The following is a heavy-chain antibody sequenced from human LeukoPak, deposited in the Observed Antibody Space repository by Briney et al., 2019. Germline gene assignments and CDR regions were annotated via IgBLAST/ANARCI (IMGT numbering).Heavy chain of an antibody. CDR2: VSGGGST. D-gene: IGHD2-15*01. CDR1: GFTVSSGY. Sequence: GGSLRLSCAASGFTVSSGYMSWFRQAPGKELEWVSAVSGGGSTYFADSVRGRFTISRDNSTNTLYLQMNSLRAEDTALYYCARSYCSGGSCYSTYFDYWGQGTLVTVSS. CDR3: ARSYCSGGSCYSTYFDY. J-gene: IGHJ4*01. V-gene: IGHV3-66*01.